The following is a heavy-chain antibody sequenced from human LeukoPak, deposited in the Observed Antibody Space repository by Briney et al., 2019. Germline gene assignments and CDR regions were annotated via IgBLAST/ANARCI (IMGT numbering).Heavy chain of an antibody. J-gene: IGHJ4*02. CDR3: ARSMFASGSYYSRDY. D-gene: IGHD3-10*01. CDR1: GYSFTNYW. Sequence: GESLKISCKGSGYSFTNYWISWVRQTPGKGLEWMGRIDPSDSYTNYSPPFQGHVTISADKSISTAYLQWSSLKASDTAMYYCARSMFASGSYYSRDYWGQGTLVTVSS. CDR2: IDPSDSYT. V-gene: IGHV5-10-1*01.